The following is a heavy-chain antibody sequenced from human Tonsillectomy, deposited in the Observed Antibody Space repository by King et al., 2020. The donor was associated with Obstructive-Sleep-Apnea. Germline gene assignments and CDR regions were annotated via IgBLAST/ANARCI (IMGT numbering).Heavy chain of an antibody. D-gene: IGHD2-2*01. CDR3: ARAKDIVVIPATRKAFDL. CDR1: GGSISSGGNY. Sequence: VQLQESGPGLVKPSQTLSLTCTVSGGSISSGGNYWSWIRQHPGKGLEWIGYIFYSGTTYYNPSLKSRVTISVDTSENQFSLKLSSVTAADTAVYYCARAKDIVVIPATRKAFDLWGQGTMVTVSS. CDR2: IFYSGTT. J-gene: IGHJ3*01. V-gene: IGHV4-31*03.